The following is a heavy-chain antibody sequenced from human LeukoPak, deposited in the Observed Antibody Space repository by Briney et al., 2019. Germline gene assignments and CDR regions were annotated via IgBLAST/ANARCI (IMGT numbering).Heavy chain of an antibody. V-gene: IGHV1-18*01. Sequence: ASVKVSCKASGYTFTSYGISWVRQAPGQGLEWMGWISAYNGNTNYAQKLQGRVTMTADTSTSTAYMELRSLRSDDTAVYYCARTVGYCSGGSCYSVYWGQGTLVTVSS. J-gene: IGHJ4*02. D-gene: IGHD2-15*01. CDR1: GYTFTSYG. CDR2: ISAYNGNT. CDR3: ARTVGYCSGGSCYSVY.